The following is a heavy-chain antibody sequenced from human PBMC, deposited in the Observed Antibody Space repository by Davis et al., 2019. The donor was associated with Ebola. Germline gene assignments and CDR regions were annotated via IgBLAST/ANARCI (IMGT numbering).Heavy chain of an antibody. V-gene: IGHV5-51*01. Sequence: GESLKISCKASGYSFASYWIDWVRQMPGKGLEWMGIIYPGDSDTTYSPSFQGQVTISADKSISTAYLQWSSLRSEDTAVYYCARFGIEGATNAFDIWGQGTMVTVSS. J-gene: IGHJ3*02. CDR3: ARFGIEGATNAFDI. CDR2: IYPGDSDT. CDR1: GYSFASYW. D-gene: IGHD1-26*01.